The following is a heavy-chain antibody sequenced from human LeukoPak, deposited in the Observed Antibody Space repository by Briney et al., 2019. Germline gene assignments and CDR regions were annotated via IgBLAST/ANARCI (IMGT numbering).Heavy chain of an antibody. Sequence: GGSLRLSCAASGFTFSSYDMHWVRQATGKGLEWVSAIGTAGDTYYPGSVKGRFTISRENAKNSLYLQMNSLRAEDTAVCYCARAPSEAPKAAAMDVWGKGTTVTVSS. CDR3: ARAPSEAPKAAAMDV. J-gene: IGHJ6*03. V-gene: IGHV3-13*01. D-gene: IGHD6-13*01. CDR1: GFTFSSYD. CDR2: IGTAGDT.